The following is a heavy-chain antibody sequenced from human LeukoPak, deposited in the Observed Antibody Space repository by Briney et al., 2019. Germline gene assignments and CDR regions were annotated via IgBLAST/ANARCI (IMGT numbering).Heavy chain of an antibody. CDR2: IYSGGST. V-gene: IGHV3-53*01. Sequence: PGGSLRLSCVASGFTVSSKYMSWVRQAPGKGLEWVSVIYSGGSTYYGESVKGRFTISRDNSKNTLYLQMNSLRAEDTAVYYCAKGLDDYYDSSGYYWGQGTLVTVSS. CDR1: GFTVSSKY. CDR3: AKGLDDYYDSSGYY. J-gene: IGHJ4*02. D-gene: IGHD3-22*01.